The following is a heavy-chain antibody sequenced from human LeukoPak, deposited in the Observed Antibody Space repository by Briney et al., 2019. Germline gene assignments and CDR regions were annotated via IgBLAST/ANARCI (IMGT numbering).Heavy chain of an antibody. Sequence: GGPLRLSCAASGFTFSSYWMHWVRQAPGKGLVWVSRINSDGSSTSYADSVKGRFTISRDNAKNTLYLQMNSLRAEDTAVYYCASLPYCSSTSCLGPDDYWGQGTLVTVSS. D-gene: IGHD2-2*01. CDR3: ASLPYCSSTSCLGPDDY. J-gene: IGHJ4*02. CDR2: INSDGSST. V-gene: IGHV3-74*01. CDR1: GFTFSSYW.